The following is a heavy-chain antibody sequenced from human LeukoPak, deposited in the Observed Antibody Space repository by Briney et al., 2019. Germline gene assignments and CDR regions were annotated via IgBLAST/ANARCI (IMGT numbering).Heavy chain of an antibody. J-gene: IGHJ4*02. Sequence: GGSLRLSCAASGFTFSSYAMGWVRQAPGKGLEWVSAISGSGGSTYYADSVKGRFTISRDNSKNTLYLQMNSLRAEDTAVYYCARRDGYNPFDYWGQGTLVTVSS. CDR3: ARRDGYNPFDY. CDR2: ISGSGGST. CDR1: GFTFSSYA. V-gene: IGHV3-23*01. D-gene: IGHD5-24*01.